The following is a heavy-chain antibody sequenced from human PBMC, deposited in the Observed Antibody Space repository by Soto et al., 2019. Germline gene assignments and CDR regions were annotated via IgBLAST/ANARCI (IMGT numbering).Heavy chain of an antibody. Sequence: AGGSLRLSCAASGFTFSSYAMHWVRQAPGKGLEYVSGISSNGDNTYYANSVKARFSISRDNSKNTLYLQMGSLRAEDMAVYYCARANPPGYWGQGTLVTVSS. CDR3: ARANPPGY. V-gene: IGHV3-64*01. J-gene: IGHJ4*02. CDR2: ISSNGDNT. CDR1: GFTFSSYA.